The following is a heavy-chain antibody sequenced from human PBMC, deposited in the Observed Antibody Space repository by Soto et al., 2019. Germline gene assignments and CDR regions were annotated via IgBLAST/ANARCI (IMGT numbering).Heavy chain of an antibody. Sequence: SGPTLVNPTQTLTLTCTFSGFSLSTSGMCVSWIRQPPGKALEWLALIDWDDDKYYSTSLKTRLTISKDTSKNQVVLTMTNMDPVDTATYYCARIKSNYYDSSGYYLYLFDYWGQGTLVTVSS. CDR3: ARIKSNYYDSSGYYLYLFDY. CDR1: GFSLSTSGMC. J-gene: IGHJ4*02. V-gene: IGHV2-70*01. D-gene: IGHD3-22*01. CDR2: IDWDDDK.